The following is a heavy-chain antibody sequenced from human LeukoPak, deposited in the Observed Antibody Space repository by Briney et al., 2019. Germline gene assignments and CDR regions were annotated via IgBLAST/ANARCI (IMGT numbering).Heavy chain of an antibody. CDR1: GFTFSSYG. Sequence: PGRSLRLSCAASGFTFSSYGMHWVRQAPGKGLDWLAVIWYDGSNKYYADSVKGRFTISRDNCKNTLYLQMNSLRAEDTAVYYCAKDVEPGIAAAAPPGFDYWGQGTLVTVSS. CDR3: AKDVEPGIAAAAPPGFDY. D-gene: IGHD6-13*01. CDR2: IWYDGSNK. J-gene: IGHJ4*02. V-gene: IGHV3-33*06.